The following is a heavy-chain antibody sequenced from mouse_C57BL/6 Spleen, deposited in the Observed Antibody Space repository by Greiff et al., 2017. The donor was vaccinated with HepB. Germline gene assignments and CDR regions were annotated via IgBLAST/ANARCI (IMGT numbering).Heavy chain of an antibody. Sequence: QVQLQQPGAELVRPGTSVKLSCKASGYTFTSYWMHWVKQRPGQGLEWIGVIDPSDSYTNYNQKFKGKATLTVDTSSSPAYMQLSSLTSEDSAVYYCARSPAYYRNFDYWGQGTTLTVSS. CDR2: IDPSDSYT. CDR1: GYTFTSYW. J-gene: IGHJ2*01. D-gene: IGHD2-12*01. CDR3: ARSPAYYRNFDY. V-gene: IGHV1-59*01.